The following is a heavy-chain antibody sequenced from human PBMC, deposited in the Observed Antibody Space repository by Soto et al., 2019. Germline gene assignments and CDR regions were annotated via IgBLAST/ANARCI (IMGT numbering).Heavy chain of an antibody. CDR1: GFTFSSYA. CDR2: INNDGSST. Sequence: GGSLRLSCAASGFTFSSYAMHWVRQAPGKGLVWVSRINNDGSSTSYADSVKGRFTISRDNAKNTLYLQMNTLRAEDTAVYYCVRDETGFDPWGQGTLVTVSS. V-gene: IGHV3-74*01. CDR3: VRDETGFDP. J-gene: IGHJ5*02.